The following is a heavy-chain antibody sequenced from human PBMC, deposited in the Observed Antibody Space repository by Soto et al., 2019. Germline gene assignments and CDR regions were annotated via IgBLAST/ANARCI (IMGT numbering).Heavy chain of an antibody. CDR1: GFNFRSYS. V-gene: IGHV3-48*02. CDR2: LSSPSNTI. D-gene: IGHD3-9*01. J-gene: IGHJ5*01. CDR3: ARRRGFDQNWFDS. Sequence: PGGSLRLSCVASGFNFRSYSMNWVRQAPGKGLEWISLLSSPSNTIYYADSVRGRFTISRDNAKNSLYLQMNNLKDEDTAVYYCARRRGFDQNWFDSWGQRTQVTVSS.